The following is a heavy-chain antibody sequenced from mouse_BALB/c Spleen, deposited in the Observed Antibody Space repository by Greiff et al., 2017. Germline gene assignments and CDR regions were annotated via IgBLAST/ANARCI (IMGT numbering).Heavy chain of an antibody. Sequence: VHVKQSGAELVKPGASVKLSCTASGFNIKDTYMHWVKQRPEQGLEWIGRIDPANGNTKYDPKFQGKATITADTSSNTAYLQLSSLTSEDTAVYYCARSRYGSSFFDYWGQGTTLTVSS. V-gene: IGHV14-3*02. D-gene: IGHD1-1*01. CDR2: IDPANGNT. CDR1: GFNIKDTY. CDR3: ARSRYGSSFFDY. J-gene: IGHJ2*01.